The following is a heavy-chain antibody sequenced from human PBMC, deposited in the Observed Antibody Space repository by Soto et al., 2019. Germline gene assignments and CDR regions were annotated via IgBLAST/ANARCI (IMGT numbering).Heavy chain of an antibody. CDR3: AXDPSYCGGDSYQGGMDV. V-gene: IGHV1-69*13. Sequence: SVKVSCKASGGTFSSYAISWVRQAPGQGLEWMGGIIPIFGTANYAQKFQGRVTITADESTSTAYMELSSLRSEDTAVYYCAXDPSYCGGDSYQGGMDVWGQGTTVTVSS. D-gene: IGHD2-21*02. CDR2: IIPIFGTA. J-gene: IGHJ6*02. CDR1: GGTFSSYA.